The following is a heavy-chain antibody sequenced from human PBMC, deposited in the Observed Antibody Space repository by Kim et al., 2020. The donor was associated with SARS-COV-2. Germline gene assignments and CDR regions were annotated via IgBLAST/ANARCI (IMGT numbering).Heavy chain of an antibody. J-gene: IGHJ6*02. CDR1: GYTFTSCG. Sequence: ASVKVSCKASGYTFTSCGISWVRQAPGQGLEWMGWISAYNGNTNYAQKFQGRVTMTTDTSTSTAYMELRSLRSDDTAVYYCAREGDGWGAARPLVSYYYYYYGLDVWGQGTTVTVSS. D-gene: IGHD6-6*01. CDR3: AREGDGWGAARPLVSYYYYYYGLDV. CDR2: ISAYNGNT. V-gene: IGHV1-18*04.